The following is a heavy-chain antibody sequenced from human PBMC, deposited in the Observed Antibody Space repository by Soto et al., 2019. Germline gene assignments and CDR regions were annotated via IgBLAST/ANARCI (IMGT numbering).Heavy chain of an antibody. CDR1: GFTFSSYA. J-gene: IGHJ4*02. D-gene: IGHD3-16*02. Sequence: PGGSLRLSCAASGFTFSSYAMSRVRQAPGKGLEWVSAISGSGGSTYYADSVKGRFTISRDNSKNTLYLQMNSLRAEDTAVYYCAKDQPVWGSYRHHQSFDYWGQGTLVTVSS. CDR2: ISGSGGST. V-gene: IGHV3-23*01. CDR3: AKDQPVWGSYRHHQSFDY.